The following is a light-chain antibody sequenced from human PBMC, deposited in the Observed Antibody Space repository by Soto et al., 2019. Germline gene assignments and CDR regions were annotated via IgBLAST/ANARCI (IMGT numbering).Light chain of an antibody. J-gene: IGKJ1*01. V-gene: IGKV3-20*01. Sequence: EIVLTQSPGTLSLSPGERATLSCRASQSVNSRLAWYQQKPGQAPRLLIYDTSSRATGISDRFSGSGSGTDFTLTISRLEPEDFAVYYCQHYGDSRTFGQGTKVEIK. CDR3: QHYGDSRT. CDR2: DTS. CDR1: QSVNSR.